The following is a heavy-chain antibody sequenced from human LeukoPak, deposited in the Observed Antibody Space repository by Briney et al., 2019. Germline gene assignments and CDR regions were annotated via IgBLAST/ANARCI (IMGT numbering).Heavy chain of an antibody. J-gene: IGHJ6*03. CDR2: IYPGDSDT. D-gene: IGHD5-12*01. V-gene: IGHV5-51*01. CDR1: GYSFTSYW. Sequence: GESLKISCKGSGYSFTSYWIGWVRQMPGKGLEWMGIIYPGDSDTRYSPSFQGQVTISADKSISTAYLQWSSLKASDTAMYYCARRGYSGYDAPDYYYYYMDVWGKGTTVTV. CDR3: ARRGYSGYDAPDYYYYYMDV.